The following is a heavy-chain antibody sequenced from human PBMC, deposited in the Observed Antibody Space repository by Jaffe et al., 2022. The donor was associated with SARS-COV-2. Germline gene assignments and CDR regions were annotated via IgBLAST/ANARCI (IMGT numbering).Heavy chain of an antibody. D-gene: IGHD6-13*01. J-gene: IGHJ5*02. V-gene: IGHV4-39*01. CDR2: IYYSGST. CDR1: GGSISSSSYY. CDR3: ASHATYSSSYGGGWFDP. Sequence: QLQLQESGPGLVKPSETLSLTCTVSGGSISSSSYYWGWIRQPPGKGLEWIGSIYYSGSTYYNPSLKSRVTISVDTSKNQFSLKLSSVTAADTAVYYCASHATYSSSYGGGWFDPWGQGTLVTVSS.